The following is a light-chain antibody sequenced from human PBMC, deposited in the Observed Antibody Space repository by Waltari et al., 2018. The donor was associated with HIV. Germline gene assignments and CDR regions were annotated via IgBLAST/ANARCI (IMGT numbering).Light chain of an antibody. CDR1: QSVNSN. J-gene: IGKJ4*01. Sequence: EIVMTQSPVTLSVSPGERATLSCRASQSVNSNLAWYQKKRGQAPRLLIYGASTRATGIPARFSGSGSGTDFTLTISSLQSEDFAIYYCQQYDNWPPLTFGGGTKVEI. CDR2: GAS. CDR3: QQYDNWPPLT. V-gene: IGKV3-15*01.